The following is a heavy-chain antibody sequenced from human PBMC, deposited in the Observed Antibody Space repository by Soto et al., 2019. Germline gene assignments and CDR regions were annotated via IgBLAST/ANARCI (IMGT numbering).Heavy chain of an antibody. D-gene: IGHD2-2*01. V-gene: IGHV1-24*01. J-gene: IGHJ4*02. CDR2: FDPEDGET. CDR1: GYTLTELS. Sequence: GASVKVSCKVSGYTLTELSMHWLRQAPGKGLEWMGGFDPEDGETIYAQKFQGRVTMTEDTSTDTAYMELSSLRSEDTAVYYCATGRIVVVTAAMLFDYWGQGTLVTVSS. CDR3: ATGRIVVVTAAMLFDY.